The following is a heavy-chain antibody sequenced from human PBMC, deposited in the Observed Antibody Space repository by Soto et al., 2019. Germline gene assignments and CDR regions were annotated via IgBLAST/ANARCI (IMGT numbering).Heavy chain of an antibody. V-gene: IGHV4-30-4*01. CDR3: ARATFWSGYYIDY. CDR2: IYYSGST. J-gene: IGHJ4*02. CDR1: GGSISSGDYS. Sequence: SETLSLTCTLSGGSISSGDYSWSWIRKPPGKGLEWIGYIYYSGSTYYTPSLKSRVTISVDTSKNQFSLKLSSVTAADTAVYYCARATFWSGYYIDYWGQGTLVTVSS. D-gene: IGHD3-3*01.